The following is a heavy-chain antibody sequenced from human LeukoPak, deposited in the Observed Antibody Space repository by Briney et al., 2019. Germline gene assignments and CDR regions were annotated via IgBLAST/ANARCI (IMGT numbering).Heavy chain of an antibody. V-gene: IGHV3-74*01. D-gene: IGHD6-13*01. CDR1: GFTFSSYW. CDR3: AKDRDSYSSSWYYFDY. J-gene: IGHJ4*02. CDR2: INSDGSST. Sequence: GGSLRLSCAASGFTFSSYWMHWVRQAPGKGLVWVSRINSDGSSTSYADSVKGRFTISRDNAKNSLYLQMNSLRAEDTALYYCAKDRDSYSSSWYYFDYWGQGTLVTVSS.